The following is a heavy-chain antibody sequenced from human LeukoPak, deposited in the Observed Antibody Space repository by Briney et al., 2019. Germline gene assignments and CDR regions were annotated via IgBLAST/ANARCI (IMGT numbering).Heavy chain of an antibody. J-gene: IGHJ4*02. D-gene: IGHD5-24*01. CDR1: GGTFSSYA. V-gene: IGHV1-69*05. CDR3: AREGRDGYNRDY. CDR2: IIPIFGTA. Sequence: SVKVSCKASGGTFSSYAISWVRQAPGQGLEWMGGIIPIFGTANYAQKFQGRVTITTDESASTAYMELGSLRSEDTAVYYCAREGRDGYNRDYWGQGTLVTVSS.